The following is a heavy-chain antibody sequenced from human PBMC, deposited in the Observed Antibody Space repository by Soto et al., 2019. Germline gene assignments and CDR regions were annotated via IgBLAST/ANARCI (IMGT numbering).Heavy chain of an antibody. CDR2: VRPRGGNT. Sequence: QVQLVQSGAEMKKPGASVKVSCKASGYTFTTYFIHWVRQAPGQGLEWMGIVRPRGGNTAYEKRFQGRLTMTRDTSTSTVYMELSSLRSDDTAVYYCARDGSAWDFDYWGQGTLVTVSS. D-gene: IGHD6-19*01. J-gene: IGHJ4*02. CDR1: GYTFTTYF. CDR3: ARDGSAWDFDY. V-gene: IGHV1-46*01.